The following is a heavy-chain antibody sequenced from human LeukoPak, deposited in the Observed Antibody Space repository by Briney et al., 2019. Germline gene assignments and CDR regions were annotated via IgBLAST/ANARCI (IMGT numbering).Heavy chain of an antibody. V-gene: IGHV1-18*01. CDR3: ARTRYYDSSGYYSPLFFDY. Sequence: GASVKVSCKASGYTFTSYGISWVRQAPGQGLEWMGWISAYNDNTNYAQKLQGRVTMTTDTSTSTAYMELRSLRSDDTAVYYCARTRYYDSSGYYSPLFFDYWGQGTLVTVS. CDR1: GYTFTSYG. CDR2: ISAYNDNT. J-gene: IGHJ4*02. D-gene: IGHD3-22*01.